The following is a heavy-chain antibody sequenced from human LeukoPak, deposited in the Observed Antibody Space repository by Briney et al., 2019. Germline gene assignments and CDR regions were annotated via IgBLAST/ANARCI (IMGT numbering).Heavy chain of an antibody. CDR2: IKQDGSEK. D-gene: IGHD3-10*01. V-gene: IGHV3-7*01. Sequence: GGSLRLSCAASGFTFSSYWMSWVRQAPGKGLEWVANIKQDGSEKYYVDSVKGRFTISRDNAKNSLYLQMNSLRAEDTAVYYCARDSTTRAMVRGVIITPVVSRGWFDPWGQGTLVTVSS. CDR3: ARDSTTRAMVRGVIITPVVSRGWFDP. CDR1: GFTFSSYW. J-gene: IGHJ5*02.